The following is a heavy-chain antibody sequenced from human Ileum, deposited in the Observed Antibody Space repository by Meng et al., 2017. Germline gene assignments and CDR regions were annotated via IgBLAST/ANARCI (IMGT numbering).Heavy chain of an antibody. J-gene: IGHJ3*02. D-gene: IGHD5-24*01. CDR3: ARDLLWLQFNTRFGAFDM. Sequence: GESLKISCATSGFTFSDFYMSWIRQAPGKGLEWVSYISHSGSTIYYADSVKGRFTISRDNAKNSLYLQMDSLRAEDTAVYFCARDLLWLQFNTRFGAFDMWGQGTMVTVSS. CDR2: ISHSGSTI. V-gene: IGHV3-11*01. CDR1: GFTFSDFY.